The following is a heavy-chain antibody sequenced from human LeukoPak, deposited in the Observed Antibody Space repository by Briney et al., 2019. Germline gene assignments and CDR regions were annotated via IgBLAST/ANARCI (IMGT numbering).Heavy chain of an antibody. D-gene: IGHD3-16*01. J-gene: IGHJ4*02. CDR2: FDPEDGET. CDR3: ATVIRYGGYVDY. V-gene: IGHV1-24*01. CDR1: GYTLTELS. Sequence: ASVKVSCKVSGYTLTELSMPWVRQAPGKGLEWMGGFDPEDGETIYAQKFQGRVTMTEDTSTDTAYMELSSLRSEDTAVYYCATVIRYGGYVDYWGQGTLVTVSS.